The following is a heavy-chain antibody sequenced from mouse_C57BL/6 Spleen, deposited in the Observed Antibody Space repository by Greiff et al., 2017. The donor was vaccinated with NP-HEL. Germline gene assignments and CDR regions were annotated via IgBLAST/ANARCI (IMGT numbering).Heavy chain of an antibody. D-gene: IGHD1-1*01. J-gene: IGHJ2*01. Sequence: EVKLVESGGGLVKPGGSLKLSCAASGFTFSDYGMHWVRQAPEKGLEWVAYISSGSSTLYYADTVKGRFTISRDNAKNTLFLQMTSLRSEDTAMYYCARGDYYGSSFLYYFDYWGQGTTLTVSS. CDR1: GFTFSDYG. CDR3: ARGDYYGSSFLYYFDY. V-gene: IGHV5-17*01. CDR2: ISSGSSTL.